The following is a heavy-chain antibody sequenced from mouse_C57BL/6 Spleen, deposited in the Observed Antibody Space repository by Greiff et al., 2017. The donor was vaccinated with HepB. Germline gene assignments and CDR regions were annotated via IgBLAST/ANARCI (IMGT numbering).Heavy chain of an antibody. V-gene: IGHV1-50*01. J-gene: IGHJ2*01. CDR3: ARGAGYGNYVSY. CDR1: GYTFTSYW. Sequence: QVQLQQPGAELVKPGASVKLSCKASGYTFTSYWMQWVKQRPGQGLEWIGEIDPSDSYTNYNQKFKGKATLTVDTSSSTAYMRLSSLTSEDSAVYYCARGAGYGNYVSYWGQGTTLTVSS. D-gene: IGHD2-1*01. CDR2: IDPSDSYT.